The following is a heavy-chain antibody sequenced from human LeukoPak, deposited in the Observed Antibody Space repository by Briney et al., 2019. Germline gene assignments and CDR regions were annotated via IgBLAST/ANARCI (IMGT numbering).Heavy chain of an antibody. J-gene: IGHJ4*02. CDR2: VYYTGST. CDR3: ARHFAYSSSPYFDY. D-gene: IGHD6-6*01. CDR1: GLSVNTYY. Sequence: SESLSLTCSVSGLSVNTYYWSWIRQPPGKGLEWVAYVYYTGSTNYNPSLKSRVTIFEDKSKNQCSLRLSAVAVAYTAVYYCARHFAYSSSPYFDYWGQGNLVTVSS. V-gene: IGHV4-59*08.